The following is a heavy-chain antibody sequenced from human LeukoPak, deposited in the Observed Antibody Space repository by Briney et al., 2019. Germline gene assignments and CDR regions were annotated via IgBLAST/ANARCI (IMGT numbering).Heavy chain of an antibody. V-gene: IGHV3-48*03. D-gene: IGHD3-10*01. J-gene: IGHJ3*02. CDR2: ISSSGSAI. CDR3: ARGVSGSDAFDI. CDR1: GFTFSSYE. Sequence: PGGSLRLSCAASGFTFSSYEMNWVRQAPGKGLEWVSYISSSGSAIYYPDSVKGRFTISRDNAKNSLYLQMNSLRAEDTAVYYCARGVSGSDAFDIWGQGTMDTLSS.